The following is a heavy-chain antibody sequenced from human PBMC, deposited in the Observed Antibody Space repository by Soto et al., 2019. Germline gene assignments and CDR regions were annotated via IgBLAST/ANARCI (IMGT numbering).Heavy chain of an antibody. CDR2: ISSSSSYI. J-gene: IGHJ6*02. CDR1: GFTFSSYS. D-gene: IGHD1-26*01. CDR3: AREGYSGSYSIYYYYGMDV. V-gene: IGHV3-21*01. Sequence: PGGYLRLSCAASGFTFSSYSMNWVRQAPGKGLEWVSSISSSSSYIYYADSVKGRFTISRDNAKNSLYLQMNSLRAEDTAVYYCAREGYSGSYSIYYYYGMDVWGQGNTVTVSS.